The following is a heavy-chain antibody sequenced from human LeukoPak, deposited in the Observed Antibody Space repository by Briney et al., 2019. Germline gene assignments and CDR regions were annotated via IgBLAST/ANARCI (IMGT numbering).Heavy chain of an antibody. J-gene: IGHJ5*02. Sequence: SQTLSLTCAVSGGSISSGGYSWSWIRQPPGKGLEWIGYIYHSGSTYYNPSLKSRVTISVDRSKNQFSLKLSSVTAADTAVYYCAREVVMITFGEVIRKFFDPWGQGTLVTVSS. D-gene: IGHD3-16*02. CDR3: AREVVMITFGEVIRKFFDP. V-gene: IGHV4-30-2*01. CDR1: GGSISSGGYS. CDR2: IYHSGST.